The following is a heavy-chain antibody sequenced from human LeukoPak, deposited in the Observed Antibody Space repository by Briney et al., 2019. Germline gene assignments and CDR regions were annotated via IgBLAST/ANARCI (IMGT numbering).Heavy chain of an antibody. Sequence: PGASLRLSCAASGFTFSNYAMSWVRQAPGKGLEWVSAITGSGGNTYYADSVKGRFTISRDNSKNTVFLQMNSLRAEDTAVYYCAKWGDYDVLTGYYVSDYWGQGTLVTDSS. CDR3: AKWGDYDVLTGYYVSDY. V-gene: IGHV3-23*01. D-gene: IGHD3-9*01. CDR2: ITGSGGNT. J-gene: IGHJ4*02. CDR1: GFTFSNYA.